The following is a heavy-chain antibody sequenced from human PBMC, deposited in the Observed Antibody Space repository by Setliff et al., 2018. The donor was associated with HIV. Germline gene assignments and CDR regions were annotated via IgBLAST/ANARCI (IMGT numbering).Heavy chain of an antibody. CDR3: VREGAGSGSYYLDF. CDR1: GDSMSSGDYS. J-gene: IGHJ4*02. CDR2: IYPSGRT. Sequence: SETLSLTCAVSGDSMSSGDYSWNWIRQSPGKGLEWIGYIYPSGRTYYNPSLKNRVIMSIDRSKKQFSLNLSSVTAADTALYFCVREGAGSGSYYLDFWGQGILVTVSS. D-gene: IGHD3-10*01. V-gene: IGHV4-30-2*06.